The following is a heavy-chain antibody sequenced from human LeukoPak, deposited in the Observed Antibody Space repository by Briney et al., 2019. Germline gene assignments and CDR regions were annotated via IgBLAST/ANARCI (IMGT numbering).Heavy chain of an antibody. CDR3: AYYDSSGYYYGRLRY. CDR1: GFTFNSHA. CDR2: VTADGTNT. V-gene: IGHV3-23*01. D-gene: IGHD3-22*01. Sequence: GGSLRLSCAAYGFTFNSHAMSWVRQIPGKGLEWGSSVTADGTNTHFADSVKGRFTISRDNSKNTLYLHMNSLRVDDTAVYFCAYYDSSGYYYGRLRYWGQGTPVTVSS. J-gene: IGHJ4*02.